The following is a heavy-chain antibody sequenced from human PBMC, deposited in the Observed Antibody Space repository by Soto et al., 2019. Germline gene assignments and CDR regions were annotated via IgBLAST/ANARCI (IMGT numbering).Heavy chain of an antibody. D-gene: IGHD1-7*01. CDR3: ARYEYGNSLYGVDV. CDR1: GESFSGYY. J-gene: IGHJ6*02. V-gene: IGHV4-34*01. Sequence: KPSETLSLTCVVSGESFSGYYWSWIRQTPGMGLEWIGGVDHRGSTTYNPSLKNRASISIDSFKNLFSLELTSVTAADTALYFCARYEYGNSLYGVDVWGQGTRVTVS. CDR2: VDHRGST.